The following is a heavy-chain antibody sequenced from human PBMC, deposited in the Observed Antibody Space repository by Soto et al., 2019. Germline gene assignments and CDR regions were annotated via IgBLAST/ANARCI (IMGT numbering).Heavy chain of an antibody. V-gene: IGHV4-59*08. CDR2: IYYSGST. Sequence: QVQLQESGPGLVKPSETLSLTCTVSGGSISSYYWSWIRQPPGKGLEWIGYIYYSGSTNYNPSLKSRVTISVDTSKNQFSLKLSSVTAADTAVYYCARHVRSGRTKDGTPPVFIFDYWGQGTLVTVSS. CDR1: GGSISSYY. CDR3: ARHVRSGRTKDGTPPVFIFDY. J-gene: IGHJ4*02. D-gene: IGHD1-1*01.